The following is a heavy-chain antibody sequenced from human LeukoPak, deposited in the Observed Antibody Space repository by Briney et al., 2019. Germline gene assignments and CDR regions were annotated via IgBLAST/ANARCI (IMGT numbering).Heavy chain of an antibody. CDR2: IWYDGSNK. CDR3: ARAWVTTEYYFDY. J-gene: IGHJ4*02. Sequence: GGSLRLSCAASGFTFSSYGMHWVRQAPGKGLEWVAVIWYDGSNKYYADSVKGRFTISRDNSKNTLYLQMNSLRAEDAAVYYCARAWVTTEYYFDYWGQGTLVTVSS. CDR1: GFTFSSYG. V-gene: IGHV3-33*01. D-gene: IGHD4-17*01.